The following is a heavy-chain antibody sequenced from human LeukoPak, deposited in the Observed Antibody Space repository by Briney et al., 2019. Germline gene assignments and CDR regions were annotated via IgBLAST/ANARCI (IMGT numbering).Heavy chain of an antibody. CDR2: IYYSGST. J-gene: IGHJ4*02. V-gene: IGHV4-59*12. D-gene: IGHD3-22*01. CDR1: GGSISSYY. Sequence: SETLSLTCTVSGGSISSYYWSWIRRPPGKGLEWIGYIYYSGSTNYNPSLKSRVTISVDRSKNQFSLKLRSVTAADTAVYYCARDNYYDSTGYTDYWGQGTLVTVSS. CDR3: ARDNYYDSTGYTDY.